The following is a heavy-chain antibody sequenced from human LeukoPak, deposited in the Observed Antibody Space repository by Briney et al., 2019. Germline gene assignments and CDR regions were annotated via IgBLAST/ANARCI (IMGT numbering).Heavy chain of an antibody. CDR1: GFTFSSYV. CDR2: ISSNGGST. J-gene: IGHJ5*02. V-gene: IGHV3-64D*06. D-gene: IGHD3-9*01. Sequence: GGALRLSCSASGFTFSSYVMHWVRQAPGKGLEYVSAISSNGGSTYYADSVKGSFTISRDNSKNTLYLQMSSLRAEDSAVYYCVKASDILGFDPWGQGTLVTVSS. CDR3: VKASDILGFDP.